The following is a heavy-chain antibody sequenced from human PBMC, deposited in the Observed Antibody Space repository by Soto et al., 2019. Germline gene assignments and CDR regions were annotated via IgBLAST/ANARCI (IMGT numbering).Heavy chain of an antibody. CDR1: GHSFTGHY. Sequence: RASVKVSCKVSGHSFTGHYMHWVRQAPGQGLEWMGWINPNSGDTNYARKFQGRVTMTRYTSIKTVYMELSSLRSDDTAVYYCARALIGFLDWLPDNYYYGMDVWGQGTTVTVSS. CDR2: INPNSGDT. CDR3: ARALIGFLDWLPDNYYYGMDV. J-gene: IGHJ6*02. D-gene: IGHD3-3*02. V-gene: IGHV1-2*02.